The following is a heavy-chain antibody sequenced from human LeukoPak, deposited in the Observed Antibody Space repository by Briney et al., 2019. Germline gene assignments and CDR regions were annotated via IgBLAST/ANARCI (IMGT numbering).Heavy chain of an antibody. V-gene: IGHV1-69*06. J-gene: IGHJ5*02. CDR3: ARVVYCSSTSCYNWFDP. D-gene: IGHD2-2*01. Sequence: SVKVSCKASGGTFSSYAISWVRQAPGQGLGWMGGIIPIFGTANYAQKFQGRVTITADKSTSTAYMELSSLRSEDTAVYYCARVVYCSSTSCYNWFDPWGQGTLVTVFS. CDR1: GGTFSSYA. CDR2: IIPIFGTA.